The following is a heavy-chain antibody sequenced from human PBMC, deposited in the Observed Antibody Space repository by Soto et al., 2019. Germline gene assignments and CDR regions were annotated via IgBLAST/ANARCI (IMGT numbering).Heavy chain of an antibody. CDR3: ARERTPGYCSSTSCYYYYGMGV. CDR1: GYTFTSYY. Sequence: GASVKVSCKASGYTFTSYYMHWVRQAPGQGLEWMGIINPSGGSTSYAQKFQGRVTMTRDTSTSTVYMELSSLRSEDTAVYYCARERTPGYCSSTSCYYYYGMGVWGQGTTVTVSS. V-gene: IGHV1-46*01. D-gene: IGHD2-2*01. CDR2: INPSGGST. J-gene: IGHJ6*02.